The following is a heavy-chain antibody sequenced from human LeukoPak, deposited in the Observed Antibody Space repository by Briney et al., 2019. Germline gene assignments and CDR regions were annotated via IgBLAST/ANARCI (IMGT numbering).Heavy chain of an antibody. V-gene: IGHV1-2*02. CDR3: ARGYYDFWSGEALFDY. CDR1: GYTFTGYY. CDR2: INPNSGGT. J-gene: IGHJ4*02. D-gene: IGHD3-3*01. Sequence: ALVKVSCKASGYTFTGYYMHWVRQAPGQGLEWMGWINPNSGGTNYAQKFQGRVTMTRDTSISTAYMELSRLRSDDTAVYYCARGYYDFWSGEALFDYWGQGTLVTVSS.